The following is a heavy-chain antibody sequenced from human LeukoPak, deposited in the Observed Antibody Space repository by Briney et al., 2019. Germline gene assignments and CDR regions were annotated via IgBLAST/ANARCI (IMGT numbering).Heavy chain of an antibody. CDR1: GFTFNYYD. D-gene: IGHD3-22*01. CDR3: ARGVSYYYDNSGHPGWYFDL. CDR2: IRTTGDT. Sequence: GGSLRLSCAVSGFTFNYYDMHSVRQAPGKRLEWVSAIRTTGDTHYPDSVKGRFAMSREDAKNSVHLQMNTLRAGDTAVYYCARGVSYYYDNSGHPGWYFDLWGRGTLVTVSS. V-gene: IGHV3-13*01. J-gene: IGHJ2*01.